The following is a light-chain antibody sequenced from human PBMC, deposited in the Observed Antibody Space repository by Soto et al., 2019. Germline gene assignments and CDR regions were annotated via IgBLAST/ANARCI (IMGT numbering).Light chain of an antibody. J-gene: IGKJ3*01. Sequence: DIQMTQSPSTLSASVGDRVTITCRASQSISSWLAWYQQKPGKAPNLLIYDASSLESGVPSRFSGSGSGTEFTLTISSLQPDXLATYXXQXXNSYPFTXXPGTKVDI. CDR2: DAS. CDR3: QXXNSYPFT. CDR1: QSISSW. V-gene: IGKV1-5*01.